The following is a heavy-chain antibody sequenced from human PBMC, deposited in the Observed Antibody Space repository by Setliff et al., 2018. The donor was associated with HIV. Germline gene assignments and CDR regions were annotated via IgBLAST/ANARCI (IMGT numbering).Heavy chain of an antibody. V-gene: IGHV1-69*05. D-gene: IGHD2-2*01. CDR3: ARVRRGCSSHSCPLEN. CDR2: IIPSFGTV. J-gene: IGHJ4*02. Sequence: PRPQVKVSCKAAGGTFNSYILSWVRQAPGQGLEWTGGIIPSFGTVTYAQKFQGRVTITTDESMTTVYMELSSLRSEDTAVYYCARVRRGCSSHSCPLENWGQGTLVTVSS. CDR1: GGTFNSYI.